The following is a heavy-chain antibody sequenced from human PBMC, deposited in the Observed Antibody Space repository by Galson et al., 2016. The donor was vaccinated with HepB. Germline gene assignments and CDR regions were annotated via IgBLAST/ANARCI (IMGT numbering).Heavy chain of an antibody. CDR3: AILAVDVVLVMNGVDV. CDR2: INGSGRST. J-gene: IGHJ6*02. Sequence: SLRLSCAASGFAFSNYWMHWVRQVPGKGLVWVSRINGSGRSTNYADSVQGRFTISIDNAKNNLYLQMNSLRVEDAAVYYCAILAVDVVLVMNGVDVWGQGTTVTVSS. V-gene: IGHV3-74*01. CDR1: GFAFSNYW. D-gene: IGHD5-12*01.